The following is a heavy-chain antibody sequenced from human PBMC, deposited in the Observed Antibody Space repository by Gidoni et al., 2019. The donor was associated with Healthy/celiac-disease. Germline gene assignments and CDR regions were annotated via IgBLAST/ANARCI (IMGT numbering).Heavy chain of an antibody. Sequence: QVQLVQSGAEVKKPGASVKGSCKASGYTFTSYGISWVRKAPGQGLEWMGWSSAYNGNTNDAQKLQGRVTMTTDTSTSTAYMELRSLRSDDTAVYYCARDGSGYYYYYYYYMDVWGKGTTVTVSS. V-gene: IGHV1-18*01. CDR2: SSAYNGNT. CDR3: ARDGSGYYYYYYYYMDV. J-gene: IGHJ6*03. CDR1: GYTFTSYG. D-gene: IGHD3-3*01.